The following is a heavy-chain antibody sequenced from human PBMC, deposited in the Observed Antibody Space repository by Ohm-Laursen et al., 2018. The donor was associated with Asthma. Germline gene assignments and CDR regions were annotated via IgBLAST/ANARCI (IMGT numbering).Heavy chain of an antibody. CDR2: ISGSGGST. CDR1: GFTFSSYA. D-gene: IGHD1-26*01. V-gene: IGHV3-23*01. J-gene: IGHJ6*02. Sequence: SLRLSCTASGFTFSSYAMSWVRQAPGKGLEWVSAISGSGGSTYYADSVKGRFTISRDNAKNSLYLQMNSLRTEDTALYYCAKDGGRGMDVWGQGTTVTVSS. CDR3: AKDGGRGMDV.